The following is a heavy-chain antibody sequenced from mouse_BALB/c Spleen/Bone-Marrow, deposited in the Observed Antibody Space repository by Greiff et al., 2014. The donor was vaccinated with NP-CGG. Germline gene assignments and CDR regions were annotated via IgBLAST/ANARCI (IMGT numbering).Heavy chain of an antibody. J-gene: IGHJ2*01. CDR1: GYAFTNYL. CDR2: INPGSGGT. Sequence: VQLQQSGAELVRPGTSVKVSCKASGYAFTNYLIEWVKQRPGQGLEWIGMINPGSGGTKYNEKFKGKATLTADKSSSTAYMQLSSLTDDDSAVYFCARRDGSYFDYWGQGTTLTVSS. D-gene: IGHD3-3*01. V-gene: IGHV1-54*01. CDR3: ARRDGSYFDY.